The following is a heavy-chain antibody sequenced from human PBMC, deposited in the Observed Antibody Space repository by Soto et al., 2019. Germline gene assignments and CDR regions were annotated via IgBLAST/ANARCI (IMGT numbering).Heavy chain of an antibody. Sequence: QVQLVQSGAEVKKPGSSVKVSCKASGGTFSSYAISWVRQAPGQGLEWMGGIIPIFGTANYAQKFQGRVTITADESTRTAYMELSSLRSEDTAVYYCARRYCSSTSCYRGWFDPWGQGTLVTVSS. CDR2: IIPIFGTA. CDR1: GGTFSSYA. CDR3: ARRYCSSTSCYRGWFDP. V-gene: IGHV1-69*01. J-gene: IGHJ5*02. D-gene: IGHD2-2*01.